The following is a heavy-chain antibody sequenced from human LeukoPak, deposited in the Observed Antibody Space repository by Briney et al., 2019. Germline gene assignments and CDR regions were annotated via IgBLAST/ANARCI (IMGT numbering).Heavy chain of an antibody. V-gene: IGHV3-30*04. CDR1: GFTFTNYA. CDR2: ISYDGSNK. CDR3: ARTDYYGSP. J-gene: IGHJ5*02. Sequence: GGSLRLSCAASGFTFTNYAMHWVRQAPGKGLEWVAVISYDGSNKYYADSVKGRSTISRDNSKNTLYLQMNSLRADDTAVYYCARTDYYGSPWGQGTLVTVSS. D-gene: IGHD3-10*01.